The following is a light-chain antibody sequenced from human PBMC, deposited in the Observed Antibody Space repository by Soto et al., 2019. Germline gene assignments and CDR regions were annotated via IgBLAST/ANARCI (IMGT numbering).Light chain of an antibody. J-gene: IGLJ1*01. V-gene: IGLV2-23*02. CDR3: CSYAGSSTLYV. CDR1: SSDGGSYNL. CDR2: EVS. Sequence: QSALTQPASVSGSPGQSVTISCTGSSSDGGSYNLVSWYQQHPGKAPKLMIYEVSKRPSGVSNRFSGSKSGNTASLTISGLQAEDEADYYCCSYAGSSTLYVFGTGTKVTVL.